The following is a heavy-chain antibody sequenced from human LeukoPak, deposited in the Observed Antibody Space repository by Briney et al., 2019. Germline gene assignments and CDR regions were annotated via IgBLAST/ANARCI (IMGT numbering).Heavy chain of an antibody. J-gene: IGHJ3*01. V-gene: IGHV1-46*01. CDR3: ARVADAFDF. CDR1: GYTFTSYY. Sequence: ASVKVSCKASGYTFTSYYIHWVRQAPGQGLQWMGGINPSGGSTSYAQKSQGRVTMTRDMSTSTVYMELSSLRSEDSAVYYCARVADAFDFWGQGTMVTVSS. CDR2: INPSGGST.